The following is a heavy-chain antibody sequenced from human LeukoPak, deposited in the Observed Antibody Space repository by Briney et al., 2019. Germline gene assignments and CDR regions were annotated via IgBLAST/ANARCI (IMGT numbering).Heavy chain of an antibody. V-gene: IGHV3-7*01. D-gene: IGHD6-19*01. J-gene: IGHJ4*02. Sequence: GGSLRLSCTASGFTFSNYWMTWVRQAPGKGLEWVANIKHDETEKNSVDSVKGRFTISRDNAKNSLYLQMNSLRAEDTAVYYCARSTGWYPDYWGQGTLVTVSS. CDR3: ARSTGWYPDY. CDR1: GFTFSNYW. CDR2: IKHDETEK.